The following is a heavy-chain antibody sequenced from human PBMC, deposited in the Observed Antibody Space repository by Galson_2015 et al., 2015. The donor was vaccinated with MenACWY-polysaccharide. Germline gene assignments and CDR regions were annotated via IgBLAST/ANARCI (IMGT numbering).Heavy chain of an antibody. Sequence: SLRLSCAASGFPFSSYAMSWVRQAPGKGLEWVSAISVTGGGTYYADSVKGRFTTSRDNSKNTLYLQTNSLRVEDTAVYYCAKRSGVTTGTDFDYWGQGTLVTVSS. V-gene: IGHV3-23*01. CDR3: AKRSGVTTGTDFDY. J-gene: IGHJ4*02. CDR2: ISVTGGGT. D-gene: IGHD1-1*01. CDR1: GFPFSSYA.